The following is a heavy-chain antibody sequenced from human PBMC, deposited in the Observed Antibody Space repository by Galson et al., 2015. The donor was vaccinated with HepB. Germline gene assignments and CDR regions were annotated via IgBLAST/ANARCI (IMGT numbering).Heavy chain of an antibody. D-gene: IGHD2-15*01. V-gene: IGHV5-51*01. J-gene: IGHJ6*02. CDR1: GYRFSMYW. CDR3: ARRQIYGSGLYSMDV. CDR2: IYPSASET. Sequence: QSGAEVKKPGEYLKISCEGSGYRFSMYWIGWVRQMPGRGLEWMVSIYPSASETRYSPSFQGQVTISADKSISTAYLQWSSLKASDTAMYYCARRQIYGSGLYSMDVWGQGTTVTVSS.